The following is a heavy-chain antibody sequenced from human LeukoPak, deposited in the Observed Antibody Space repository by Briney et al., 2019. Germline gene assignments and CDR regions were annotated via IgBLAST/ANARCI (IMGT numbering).Heavy chain of an antibody. CDR1: GGSTTNSF. V-gene: IGHV4-4*07. CDR2: IYSSGRT. Sequence: SETLSLTCTVSGGSTTNSFWSWIRQPAGKGLEWLGRIYSSGRTNYNPSLKSRVTLSLDTSKNQISLKLTSVTAADTAVYYCARAPAGCGGTCAFDYWGQGALVTVSS. D-gene: IGHD2-15*01. J-gene: IGHJ4*02. CDR3: ARAPAGCGGTCAFDY.